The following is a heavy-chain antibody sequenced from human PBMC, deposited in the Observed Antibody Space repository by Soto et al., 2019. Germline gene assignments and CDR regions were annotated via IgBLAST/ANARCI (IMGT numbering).Heavy chain of an antibody. CDR2: MYYSGLT. CDR3: ATSYPYSPPYY. CDR1: GDSISSGVYY. D-gene: IGHD2-21*01. Sequence: QVQLQASGPGQVKPSQTLSLTCAVSGDSISSGVYYWTWIRQRPGKGLEWIGYMYYSGLTHYNPSLKGRLTISIDTSKNQFSLKLHSVTAADTAVYYCATSYPYSPPYYWGQGTLVTVSS. J-gene: IGHJ4*02. V-gene: IGHV4-31*11.